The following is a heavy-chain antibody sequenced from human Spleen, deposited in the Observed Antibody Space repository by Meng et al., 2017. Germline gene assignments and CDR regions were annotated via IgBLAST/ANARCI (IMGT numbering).Heavy chain of an antibody. J-gene: IGHJ4*02. V-gene: IGHV4-34*01. CDR1: GGSFSDYY. CDR3: ARGPTTMAHDFDY. CDR2: INHSGST. Sequence: QAQLQQWGAGLLKPSETLSLTCVVSGGSFSDYYRSWIRQPPGKGLEWIGEINHSGSTNYNPSLESRATISVDTSQNNLSLKLSSVTAADSAVYYCARGPTTMAHDFDYWGQGTLVTVSS. D-gene: IGHD4-11*01.